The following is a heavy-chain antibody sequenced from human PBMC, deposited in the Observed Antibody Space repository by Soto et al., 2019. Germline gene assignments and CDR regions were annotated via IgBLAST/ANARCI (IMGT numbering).Heavy chain of an antibody. V-gene: IGHV5-10-1*01. D-gene: IGHD2-15*01. CDR2: IDPSDSYT. CDR3: ARHTSYCSGGSCYSGYYYYGMDV. Sequence: GESLKISCKGSGYSFTSYWISWVRQMPGKGLEWMGRIDPSDSYTNYSPSFQGHVTISADKSISTAYLQWSSLKASDTAMYYCARHTSYCSGGSCYSGYYYYGMDVWVQGTTVTVSS. J-gene: IGHJ6*02. CDR1: GYSFTSYW.